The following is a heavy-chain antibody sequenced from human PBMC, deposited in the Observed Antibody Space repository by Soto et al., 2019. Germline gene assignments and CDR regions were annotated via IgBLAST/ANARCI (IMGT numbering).Heavy chain of an antibody. Sequence: ASVKVSCKVSGYTLTELSMHWVRQAPGKGLEWMGGFDPEDGETIYAQKFQGRVTMTEDTSTDTAYMELSSLRSEDTAVYYCAITGHCSGGSSYSDLDYWSQGTLVTVSS. V-gene: IGHV1-24*01. CDR1: GYTLTELS. D-gene: IGHD2-15*01. CDR2: FDPEDGET. CDR3: AITGHCSGGSSYSDLDY. J-gene: IGHJ4*02.